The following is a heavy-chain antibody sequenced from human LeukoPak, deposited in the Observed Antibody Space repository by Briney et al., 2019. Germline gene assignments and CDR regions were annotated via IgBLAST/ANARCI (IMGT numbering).Heavy chain of an antibody. J-gene: IGHJ4*02. Sequence: GGSLRLSCAASGFTFSSYGMHWVRQAPGKGLEWVALIWYDGSNKYYTDSVKGRLTISRDNSKNTLYLQMNSLRAEDTAVYYCAKTRPLDSSSWSHGDYWGQGTLVTVSS. CDR2: IWYDGSNK. D-gene: IGHD6-13*01. V-gene: IGHV3-33*06. CDR1: GFTFSSYG. CDR3: AKTRPLDSSSWSHGDY.